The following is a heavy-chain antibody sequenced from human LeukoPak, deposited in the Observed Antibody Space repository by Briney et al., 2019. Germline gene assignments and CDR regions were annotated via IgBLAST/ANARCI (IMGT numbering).Heavy chain of an antibody. CDR2: ISYSGTT. CDR3: ARAWYSSSSFDY. V-gene: IGHV4-59*08. D-gene: IGHD6-13*01. CDR1: GGSISSYY. J-gene: IGHJ4*02. Sequence: SETLSLTCTVSGGSISSYYWSWIRQPPGKGLEWIGYISYSGTTNYNPSLKSRVTMSVDTSKNQFSLKVTSVTAADTAVYYCARAWYSSSSFDYWGQGTLVTVSS.